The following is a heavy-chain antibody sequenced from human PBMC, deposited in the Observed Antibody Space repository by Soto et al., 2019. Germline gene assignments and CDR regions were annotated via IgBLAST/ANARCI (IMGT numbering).Heavy chain of an antibody. D-gene: IGHD3-10*01. Sequence: QVQLQESGPGLVKPSQTLSLTCTVSGGSISSGGYYWSWIRQHPGKGLEWIGYIYYSGSTYYNPSLKSRVTISVDTSKNQVALKLSSVTAADTAVYYCARGVVSYGSGRLFDYWGQGTLVTVSS. CDR2: IYYSGST. CDR1: GGSISSGGYY. CDR3: ARGVVSYGSGRLFDY. J-gene: IGHJ4*02. V-gene: IGHV4-31*03.